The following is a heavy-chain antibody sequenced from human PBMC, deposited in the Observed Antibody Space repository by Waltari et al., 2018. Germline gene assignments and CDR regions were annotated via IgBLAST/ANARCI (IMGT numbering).Heavy chain of an antibody. CDR3: ARNPGSYHYFDF. CDR2: INHSGST. Sequence: QVQLQQWGAGLLKPSETLSLTCAVYGGSFSGYYWSWIRQPPGKGLEWIGEINHSGSTNYNPSLKSRVTISVDTSKNQFSLKLSSVTAEDTAVYYCARNPGSYHYFDFWGQGTLVTVSS. V-gene: IGHV4-34*01. J-gene: IGHJ4*02. CDR1: GGSFSGYY. D-gene: IGHD3-10*01.